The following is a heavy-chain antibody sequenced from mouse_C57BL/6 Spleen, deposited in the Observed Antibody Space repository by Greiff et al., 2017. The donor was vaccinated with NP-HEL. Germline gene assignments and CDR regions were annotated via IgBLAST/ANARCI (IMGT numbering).Heavy chain of an antibody. CDR3: AREGVITTVRSFDV. V-gene: IGHV1-54*01. D-gene: IGHD1-1*01. Sequence: QVQLKESGAELVRPGTSVKVSCKASGYAFTNYLIEWVKQRPGQGLEWIGVINPGSGGTNYNEKFKGKATLTADKSSSTAYMQLSSLTSEDSAVYFCAREGVITTVRSFDVWGTGTTVTVSS. CDR2: INPGSGGT. CDR1: GYAFTNYL. J-gene: IGHJ1*03.